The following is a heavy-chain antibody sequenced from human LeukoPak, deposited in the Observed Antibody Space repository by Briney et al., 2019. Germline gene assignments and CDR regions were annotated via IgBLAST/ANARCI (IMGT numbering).Heavy chain of an antibody. V-gene: IGHV4-34*01. CDR3: ARGLGSWRRYHMDV. CDR1: NGSLTGYY. J-gene: IGHJ6*03. D-gene: IGHD6-13*01. CDR2: IDRIGTT. Sequence: SETLSLTCAVYNGSLTGYYWTWISQPPGKGLEWIGEIDRIGTTNDNASLRSRVTMSVDTSKNQFSLNLRSVTAADTAVYYCARGLGSWRRYHMDVWGTGTTVTVSS.